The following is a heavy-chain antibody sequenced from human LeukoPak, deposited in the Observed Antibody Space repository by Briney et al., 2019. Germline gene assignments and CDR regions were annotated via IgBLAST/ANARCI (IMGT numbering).Heavy chain of an antibody. CDR2: MNPNSGNT. D-gene: IGHD3-22*01. CDR1: GYTFTSYD. V-gene: IGHV1-8*01. Sequence: GASVKVSCKASGYTFTSYDINWVRQATGQGLEWMGWMNPNSGNTNYAQKFQGRVTMTTNTSISTTYMELSSLRSEDTAVYYCARVKSARSYYDSSGYYYFDYWSQGTPVTVSS. CDR3: ARVKSARSYYDSSGYYYFDY. J-gene: IGHJ4*02.